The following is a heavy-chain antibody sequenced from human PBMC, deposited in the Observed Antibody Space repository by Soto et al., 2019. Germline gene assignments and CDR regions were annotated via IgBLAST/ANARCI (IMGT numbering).Heavy chain of an antibody. CDR2: IYYSGST. J-gene: IGHJ4*02. CDR3: ARVAVEWFGELLLDY. V-gene: IGHV4-59*01. CDR1: GGSISSYY. D-gene: IGHD3-10*01. Sequence: QVQLQESGPGLVKPSETLSLTCTGSGGSISSYYWSWIRQPPGKGLEWIGYIYYSGSTNYNPSLKSRVTISVDTSKNQLSLKLSSVTAADTAVYYCARVAVEWFGELLLDYWGQGTLVTVSS.